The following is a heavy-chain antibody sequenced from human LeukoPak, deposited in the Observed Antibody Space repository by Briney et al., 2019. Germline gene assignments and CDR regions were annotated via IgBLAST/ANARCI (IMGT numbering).Heavy chain of an antibody. V-gene: IGHV2-5*02. CDR2: IYWDDDK. CDR1: GFSLTTYGVG. CDR3: AHRRRLDSDWNYGSFDY. D-gene: IGHD1-7*01. J-gene: IGHJ4*02. Sequence: SGPTLVRPTQTLTLTCSFSGFSLTTYGVGVGWIRQPPGKALEWLALIYWDDDKRYNPSLRSRLTILKDTSKNQVVLTMANMDPVDTATYYCAHRRRLDSDWNYGSFDYWGQGTLVPVSS.